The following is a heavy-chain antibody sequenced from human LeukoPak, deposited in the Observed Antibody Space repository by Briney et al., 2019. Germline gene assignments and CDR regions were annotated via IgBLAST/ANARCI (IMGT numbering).Heavy chain of an antibody. CDR1: GGTFSSYA. J-gene: IGHJ5*02. Sequence: GASVKVSCKASGGTFSSYAISWVRQAPGQGLEWMGGIIPIFGTANYAQKFQGRVTITADESTSTAYMELSSLRSEDTAVYYCARIRIGQQLDVNWFDPWGQGTLVTVSS. CDR2: IIPIFGTA. D-gene: IGHD6-13*01. V-gene: IGHV1-69*13. CDR3: ARIRIGQQLDVNWFDP.